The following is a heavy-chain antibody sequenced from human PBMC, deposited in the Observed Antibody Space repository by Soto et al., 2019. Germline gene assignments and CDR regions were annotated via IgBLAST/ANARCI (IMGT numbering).Heavy chain of an antibody. Sequence: GGSRRLSWPASVFTFSWYDMPWVRKTAGKGLGWVSAIGTAGDPYYPGSVKGRFTISRENAKNSLYLQMNSLSAGDTAVYYCARALRLYANDNYPHYYYSPVMASGAKGP. D-gene: IGHD4-4*01. CDR2: IGTAGDP. V-gene: IGHV3-13*05. CDR3: ARALRLYANDNYPHYYYSPVMAS. CDR1: VFTFSWYD. J-gene: IGHJ6*02.